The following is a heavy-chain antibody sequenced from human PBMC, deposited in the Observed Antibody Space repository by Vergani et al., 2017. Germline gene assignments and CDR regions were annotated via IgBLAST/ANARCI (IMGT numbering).Heavy chain of an antibody. V-gene: IGHV3-48*01. CDR2: IGVSDNSI. CDR3: VRDPDYSTFDS. D-gene: IGHD4-11*01. CDR1: GFTFSAYS. J-gene: IGHJ4*02. Sequence: DVRLVESGGGVVQPGGSLRLSCAASGFTFSAYSMNWVRQTPGKGLEWISYIGVSDNSIYHADSVMGRFAISRDNARNLLFLQMNSLRADDSALYFCVRDPDYSTFDSWGQGTLVTVS.